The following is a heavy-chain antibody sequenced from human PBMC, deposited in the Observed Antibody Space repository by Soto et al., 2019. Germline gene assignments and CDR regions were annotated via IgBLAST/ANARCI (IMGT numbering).Heavy chain of an antibody. V-gene: IGHV3-23*01. CDR1: GFTFPSYA. Sequence: GGSLRLSCAASGFTFPSYAMNWVRQAPGQGLEWVSTISGGGGGTDYAAPVKGRFTISRDDSKNTLYLQMNSLKTEDTAVYYCTTRDCSGGSCYGPYWGQGTLVTVSS. J-gene: IGHJ4*02. CDR3: TTRDCSGGSCYGPY. D-gene: IGHD2-15*01. CDR2: ISGGGGGT.